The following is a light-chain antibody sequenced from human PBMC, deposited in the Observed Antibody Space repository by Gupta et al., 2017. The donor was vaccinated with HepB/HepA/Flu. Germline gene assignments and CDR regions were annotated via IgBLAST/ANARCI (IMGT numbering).Light chain of an antibody. CDR1: NIGNYS. CDR2: FDA. J-gene: IGLJ1*01. V-gene: IGLV3-21*04. Sequence: SYVVTQPSSVSVAPGMTASITCGGNNIGNYSVHWYQQKPGPAPVLIISFDAFRPSGIPERISGSNAGNTATLTITRVEAGDESDYYCQVWDNCSDHYVFGSGTTVTVL. CDR3: QVWDNCSDHYV.